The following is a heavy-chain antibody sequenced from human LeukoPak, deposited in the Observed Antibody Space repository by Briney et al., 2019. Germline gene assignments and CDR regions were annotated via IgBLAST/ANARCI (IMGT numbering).Heavy chain of an antibody. V-gene: IGHV3-48*01. Sequence: PGGSLRLSCAASGFTFSMYSMSWVRQAPGKGLEWVSYISSSSSPIYYADSVKGRFTVSRDNAKNSLYLQVNSLRAEDTAVYFCAAGYSAGWYGFDYWGQGTLVTVPS. CDR1: GFTFSMYS. J-gene: IGHJ4*02. D-gene: IGHD6-19*01. CDR3: AAGYSAGWYGFDY. CDR2: ISSSSSPI.